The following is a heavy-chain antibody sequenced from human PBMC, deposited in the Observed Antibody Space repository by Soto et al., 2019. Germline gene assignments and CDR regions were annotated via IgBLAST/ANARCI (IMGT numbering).Heavy chain of an antibody. CDR3: ASTIVLMVYAKYGGFDY. Sequence: QVQLQESGPGLVKPSQTLSLTCTVSGGSISSGGYYWSWIRQHPGKGLEWIGYIYYSGSTYYNPSLKSRVTISVDTSKNQFSLKLSSVTAADTAVYYCASTIVLMVYAKYGGFDYWGQGTLVTVSS. J-gene: IGHJ4*02. V-gene: IGHV4-31*03. D-gene: IGHD2-8*01. CDR1: GGSISSGGYY. CDR2: IYYSGST.